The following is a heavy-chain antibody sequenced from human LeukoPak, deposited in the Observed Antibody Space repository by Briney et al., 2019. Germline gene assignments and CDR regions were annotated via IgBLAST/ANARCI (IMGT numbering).Heavy chain of an antibody. CDR2: ISGSGGST. J-gene: IGHJ5*02. Sequence: GGSLRLSCAASGFTFSSYSMNWVRQAPGKGLEWVSAISGSGGSTYYADSVKGRFTISRDNSKNTLYLQMNSLRAEDTAVYYCAKDRITIFGVVREGNWFDPWGQGTLVTVSS. D-gene: IGHD3-3*01. CDR1: GFTFSSYS. V-gene: IGHV3-23*01. CDR3: AKDRITIFGVVREGNWFDP.